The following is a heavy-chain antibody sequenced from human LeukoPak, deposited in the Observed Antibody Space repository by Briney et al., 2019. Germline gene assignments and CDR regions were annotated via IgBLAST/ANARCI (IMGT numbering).Heavy chain of an antibody. Sequence: GGSLRLSCAASGFTFSSYAMSWVRQAPGKGLEWVSGISWNSGSIGYADSVKGRFTISRDNAKNSLYLQMNSLRAEDTALYYCAKDMMEQQLVLDYWGQGTLVTVSS. CDR3: AKDMMEQQLVLDY. J-gene: IGHJ4*02. D-gene: IGHD6-13*01. CDR2: ISWNSGSI. CDR1: GFTFSSYA. V-gene: IGHV3-9*01.